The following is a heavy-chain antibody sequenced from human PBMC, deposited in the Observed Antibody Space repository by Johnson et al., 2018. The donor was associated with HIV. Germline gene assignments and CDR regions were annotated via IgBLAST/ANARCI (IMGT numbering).Heavy chain of an antibody. J-gene: IGHJ3*02. CDR3: ARGERRWLQSGAFDI. V-gene: IGHV3-66*01. CDR1: GFTFSSYA. CDR2: IYSGGST. Sequence: VQLVESGGGLVQPGGSLRLSCAASGFTFSSYAMSWVRQAPGKGLEWVSVIYSGGSTYYADSVKGRFTISRDNSKNTLYLQMNSLRAEDTAVYYCARGERRWLQSGAFDIWGQGTMVTVSS. D-gene: IGHD5-24*01.